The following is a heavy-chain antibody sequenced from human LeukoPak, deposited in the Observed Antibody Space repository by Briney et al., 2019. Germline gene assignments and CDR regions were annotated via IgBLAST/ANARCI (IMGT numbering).Heavy chain of an antibody. D-gene: IGHD3-22*01. V-gene: IGHV4-4*07. CDR3: ARDGLYSNGYSYFDY. Sequence: SETLSLTCTVSGGSFSDYHWSWIRQPAGKRLEWIGRAYASGYSNYNPSLRSRVTMSLDTSKKQLSLRLSSVTAADTAVYYCARDGLYSNGYSYFDYWGQGTLVTVSP. J-gene: IGHJ4*02. CDR1: GGSFSDYH. CDR2: AYASGYS.